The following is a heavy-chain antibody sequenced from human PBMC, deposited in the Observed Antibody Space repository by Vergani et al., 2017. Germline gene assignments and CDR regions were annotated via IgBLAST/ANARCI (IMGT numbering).Heavy chain of an antibody. CDR3: ARGYFYGDSPFDY. CDR1: RSTFKTYG. J-gene: IGHJ4*02. D-gene: IGHD4-17*01. Sequence: GQLVESGGGIVQPGRSLTLSCVASRSTFKTYGMNWVRQAPGKGLEWVSSISSSSSYIYYADSVKGRFTISRDNAKNSLYLQMNSLRAEDTAVYYCARGYFYGDSPFDYWGQGTLVTVSS. CDR2: ISSSSSYI. V-gene: IGHV3-21*02.